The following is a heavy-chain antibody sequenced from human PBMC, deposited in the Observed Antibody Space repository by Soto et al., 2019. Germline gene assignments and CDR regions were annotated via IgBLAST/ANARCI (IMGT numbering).Heavy chain of an antibody. CDR3: ARLRLLWFGESQLDY. CDR2: IYSSGTP. CDR1: AGSISSYY. D-gene: IGHD3-10*01. V-gene: IGHV4-59*01. Sequence: SETLPFPCTVSAGSISSYYWRCIRHPPGKGLEWIGYIYSSGTPNYHPSLKSRVTISVDTSKNQCSLKLSSVTAADTAVYYCARLRLLWFGESQLDYWGQGTLVTVSS. J-gene: IGHJ4*02.